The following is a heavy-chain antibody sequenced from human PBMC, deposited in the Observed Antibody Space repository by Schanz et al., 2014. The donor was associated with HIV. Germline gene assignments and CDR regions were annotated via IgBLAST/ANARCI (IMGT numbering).Heavy chain of an antibody. J-gene: IGHJ4*02. CDR2: KKQDESEK. CDR3: AKSNGGDTAVVQYYFDY. CDR1: GFSFSNFW. V-gene: IGHV3-7*01. Sequence: EVRLVESGGGLVQSGGSLRLSCAASGFSFSNFWVTWVRQAPGKRLEWVANKKQDESEKYYADSVKGRFTISRDNAKNSLYLNMYSLRAEDTAVYFCAKSNGGDTAVVQYYFDYWGQGTLVSVSS. D-gene: IGHD5-18*01.